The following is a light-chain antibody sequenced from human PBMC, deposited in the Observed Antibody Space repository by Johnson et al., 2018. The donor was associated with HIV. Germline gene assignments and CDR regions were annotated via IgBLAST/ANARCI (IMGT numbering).Light chain of an antibody. J-gene: IGLJ1*01. CDR2: DNN. CDR1: DSNIGNNY. CDR3: GTWDSSLGAFYV. V-gene: IGLV1-51*01. Sequence: QLVLTQPPSVSAAPGQKVTISCFGSDSNIGNNYLSWYQQLPHTAPRLLISDNNKRPSGIPDRFSGSKSGASATLDINGLQPGDEADYYCGTWDSSLGAFYVFGTGTKVTVL.